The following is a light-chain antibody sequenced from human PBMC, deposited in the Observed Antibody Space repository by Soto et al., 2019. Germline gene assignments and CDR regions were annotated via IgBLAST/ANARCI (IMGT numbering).Light chain of an antibody. J-gene: IGLJ2*01. Sequence: QPVLTQSPSASASLGASVKLTCTMSIGHSSYAIAWHQQQPEKGPRYLMKLNSDGSHSKGDGIPDRFSGSSSGAERYLTIASLQSEDEADYYCQTWVTGFVVFGGGTKRTVL. CDR3: QTWVTGFVV. CDR1: IGHSSYA. CDR2: LNSDGSH. V-gene: IGLV4-69*01.